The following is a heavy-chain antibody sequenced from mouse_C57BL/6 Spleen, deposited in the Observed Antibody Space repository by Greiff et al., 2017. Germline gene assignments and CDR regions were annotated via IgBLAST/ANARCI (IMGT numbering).Heavy chain of an antibody. Sequence: QVQLQQPGAELVRPGSSVKLSCKASGYTFTSYWMDWVKQRPGQGLEWIGNIYPSDSETHYNQKFKDKATLTVDKSSSTAYMQLSSLTSEDSAVYYCARGPHGNFAYWGQGTLVTVSA. J-gene: IGHJ3*01. CDR3: ARGPHGNFAY. V-gene: IGHV1-61*01. D-gene: IGHD2-1*01. CDR2: IYPSDSET. CDR1: GYTFTSYW.